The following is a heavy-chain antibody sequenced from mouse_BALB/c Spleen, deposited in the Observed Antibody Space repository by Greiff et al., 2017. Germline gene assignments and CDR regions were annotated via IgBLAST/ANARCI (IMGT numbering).Heavy chain of an antibody. D-gene: IGHD2-2*01. V-gene: IGHV1S56*01. CDR1: GYTFTSYY. CDR3: ARKGYDGAMDY. J-gene: IGHJ4*01. Sequence: VQLQQSGPELVKPGASVRISCKASGYTFTSYYIHWVKQRPGQGLEWIGWIYPGNVNTKYNEKFKGKATLTADKSSSTAYMQLSSLTSEDSAVYFCARKGYDGAMDYWGQGTSVTVSS. CDR2: IYPGNVNT.